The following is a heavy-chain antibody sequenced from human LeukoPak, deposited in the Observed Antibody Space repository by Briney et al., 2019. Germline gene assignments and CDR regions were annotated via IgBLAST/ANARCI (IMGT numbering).Heavy chain of an antibody. D-gene: IGHD6-19*01. V-gene: IGHV3-30*18. J-gene: IGHJ6*02. CDR2: ISYDGSNK. Sequence: GGSLRLSCAASGFSFSSYGMHWVRQAPGKGLEWVAVISYDGSNKYYADSVKGRFTISRDNSKNTLYLQMNSLRAEDTAVYYCAKQGYSSGWYDGMDVWGQGTTVTVSS. CDR1: GFSFSSYG. CDR3: AKQGYSSGWYDGMDV.